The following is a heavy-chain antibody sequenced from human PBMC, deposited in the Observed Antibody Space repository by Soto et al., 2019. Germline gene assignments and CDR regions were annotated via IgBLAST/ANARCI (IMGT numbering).Heavy chain of an antibody. D-gene: IGHD3-9*01. CDR1: GDTLSIYT. CDR3: ARLMTGSAFDP. J-gene: IGHJ5*02. Sequence: ASVKVSCKASGDTLSIYTMHWVRQAPGQRLEWMGWINAANGNTKYSQRLQGRVTITRETSAKTAYRELSRLRFEDTAVYYCARLMTGSAFDPCGQGTLVTVYS. V-gene: IGHV1-3*01. CDR2: INAANGNT.